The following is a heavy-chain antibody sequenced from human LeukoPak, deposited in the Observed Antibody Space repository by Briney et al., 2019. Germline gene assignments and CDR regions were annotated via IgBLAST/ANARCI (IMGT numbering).Heavy chain of an antibody. V-gene: IGHV3-7*01. CDR3: ARKFYFYDTSPAGWFDP. CDR2: INQDGSGE. J-gene: IGHJ5*02. D-gene: IGHD3-22*01. Sequence: GGSLRLSCAASGFTFSRYWMSWVRQGQGKGLEWVATINQDGSGEYYVDSVKGRFTISRDNAKNSLYLQISGLRAEDTAVYHCARKFYFYDTSPAGWFDPWGQGTMVTVS. CDR1: GFTFSRYW.